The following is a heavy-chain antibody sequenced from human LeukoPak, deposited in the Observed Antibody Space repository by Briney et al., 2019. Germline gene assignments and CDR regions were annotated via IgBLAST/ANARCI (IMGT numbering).Heavy chain of an antibody. CDR2: IYNGGFT. J-gene: IGHJ4*02. Sequence: GGSLRLSCAASGFSVTSNYMSWVRQAPGKGLEWVSIIYNGGFTNYADSVKGRFIISRDSSKNTLYLQMNSLKAEDTAVYYCARDGVGTTVDYWGQGTLVTVSS. CDR1: GFSVTSNY. CDR3: ARDGVGTTVDY. V-gene: IGHV3-66*01. D-gene: IGHD1-26*01.